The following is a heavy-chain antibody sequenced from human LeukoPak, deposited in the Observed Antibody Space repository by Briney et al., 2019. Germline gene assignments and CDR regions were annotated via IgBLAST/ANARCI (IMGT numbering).Heavy chain of an antibody. V-gene: IGHV3-23*01. J-gene: IGHJ4*02. Sequence: GGSLRLSCAASGLTFSSYGMSWVRQAPGKGLEWVSGISGTGGTTYYADSVKGRFTISRDNSKNTLYLQMNSLRAEDTAVYYCARKWLSNDYWGQGTLVTVSS. CDR3: ARKWLSNDY. CDR1: GLTFSSYG. D-gene: IGHD5-24*01. CDR2: ISGTGGTT.